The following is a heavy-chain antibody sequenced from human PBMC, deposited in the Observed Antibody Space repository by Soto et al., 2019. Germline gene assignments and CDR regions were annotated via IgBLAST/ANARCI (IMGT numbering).Heavy chain of an antibody. V-gene: IGHV4-59*01. CDR1: GGSISSYY. Sequence: SETLSLPCTVSGGSISSYYWSWIRQPPGKGLEWIGYIYYSGSTNYNPSLKSRVTISVDTSKNQFSLKLSSVTAADTAVYYCARVRGSHYYYYGMDVWGQGTTVTVSS. CDR2: IYYSGST. J-gene: IGHJ6*02. CDR3: ARVRGSHYYYYGMDV. D-gene: IGHD3-10*01.